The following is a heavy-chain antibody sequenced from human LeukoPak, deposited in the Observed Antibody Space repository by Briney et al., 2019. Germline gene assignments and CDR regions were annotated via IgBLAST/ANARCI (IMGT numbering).Heavy chain of an antibody. D-gene: IGHD3-22*01. CDR1: GGSISSGGYS. CDR3: ARYPYYYDSSGYYHDYYGMDV. J-gene: IGHJ6*02. V-gene: IGHV4-30-2*05. Sequence: SQTLSLTCAVSGGSISSGGYSWSWIRQPPGKGLEWIGYIYLSGSTYYNPSLKSRVTISVDTSKNQFSLKLSSVTAADTAVYYCARYPYYYDSSGYYHDYYGMDVWGQGTTVTVSS. CDR2: IYLSGST.